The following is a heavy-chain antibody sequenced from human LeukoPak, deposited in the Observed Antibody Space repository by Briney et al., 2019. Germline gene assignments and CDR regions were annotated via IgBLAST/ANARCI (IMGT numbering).Heavy chain of an antibody. D-gene: IGHD2-15*01. J-gene: IGHJ4*02. V-gene: IGHV3-23*01. CDR1: GFTFSSYA. CDR2: ISGSGGST. Sequence: GGSLRLSCAASGFTFSSYAMSWVRQAPGKGLEWVSAISGSGGSTYYADSVKGRFTISRDNSKNTLYLQMNSLRAEDTAVYYCAKAPFLSRYSSGFYFDYWGQGTLVTVSS. CDR3: AKAPFLSRYSSGFYFDY.